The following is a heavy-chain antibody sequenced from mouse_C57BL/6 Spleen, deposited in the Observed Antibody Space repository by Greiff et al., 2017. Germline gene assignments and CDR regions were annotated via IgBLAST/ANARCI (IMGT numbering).Heavy chain of an antibody. CDR2: IDPSASYT. CDR1: GYTFTSYW. D-gene: IGHD1-1*01. J-gene: IGHJ2*01. Sequence: QVQLQQPGAELVKPGASVKLSCKASGYTFTSYWMQWVKQRPGQGLEWIGEIDPSASYTNYNQKFKGKATLTVDTSSSTAYMQLSSLASEDSAVYYCARTYYGTRDYWGQGTTLTVSS. CDR3: ARTYYGTRDY. V-gene: IGHV1-50*01.